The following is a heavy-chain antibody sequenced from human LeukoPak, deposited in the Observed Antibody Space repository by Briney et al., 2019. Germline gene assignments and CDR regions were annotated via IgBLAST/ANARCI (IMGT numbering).Heavy chain of an antibody. CDR1: GGSFSGYY. CDR3: ARGREVPLYDSSDYYFDY. D-gene: IGHD3-22*01. Sequence: SETLSLTCAVYGGSFSGYYWSWIRQPPGKGLEWIGEINHSGSTNYNPSLKSRVTISVDTSKNQFSLKLSSVSAADTAVYYCARGREVPLYDSSDYYFDYWGQGTLVTVSS. V-gene: IGHV4-34*01. J-gene: IGHJ4*02. CDR2: INHSGST.